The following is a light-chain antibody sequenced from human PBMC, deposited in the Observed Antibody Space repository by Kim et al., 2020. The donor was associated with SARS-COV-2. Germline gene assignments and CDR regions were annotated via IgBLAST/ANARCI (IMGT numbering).Light chain of an antibody. CDR2: HVS. CDR1: SSDVGGYDY. J-gene: IGLJ1*01. V-gene: IGLV2-14*01. CDR3: SSYTSSSLYV. Sequence: QSALTQPASVSGSPGQSITISCTGTSSDVGGYDYVSWYQQRPGEAPKVMIYHVSNRPSGVSDRFSGSKSGNTASLTISGLQAEDEADYYCSSYTSSSLYVFGTGTKVTVL.